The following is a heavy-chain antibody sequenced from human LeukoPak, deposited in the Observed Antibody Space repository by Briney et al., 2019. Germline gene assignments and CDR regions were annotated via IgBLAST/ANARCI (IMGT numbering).Heavy chain of an antibody. CDR3: AKDRGGARPRYYFDY. D-gene: IGHD3-16*01. V-gene: IGHV3-23*01. CDR1: GFTFSSYA. J-gene: IGHJ4*02. Sequence: GGSLRLSCAASGFTFSSYAMSWVRQAPGKGLEWVSAISGSGGSTYYADSVKGRFTISRDNSKNTLYLQMNSLSAEDTAVYYCAKDRGGARPRYYFDYGGQETLVTVSS. CDR2: ISGSGGST.